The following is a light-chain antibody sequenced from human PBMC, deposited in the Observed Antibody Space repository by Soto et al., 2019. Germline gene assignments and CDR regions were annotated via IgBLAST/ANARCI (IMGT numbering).Light chain of an antibody. CDR2: GAS. J-gene: IGKJ1*01. CDR3: QQYVSSVT. V-gene: IGKV3-20*01. CDR1: QSVDSSF. Sequence: EIVLTQSPGSLSLSPGERATLSCRASQSVDSSFFAWYQQKPGQAPRLLIYGASNRATGIPDRFSGRGSGTDIALTITGLEPEDFAVDYWQQYVSSVTFGQGTKVEIK.